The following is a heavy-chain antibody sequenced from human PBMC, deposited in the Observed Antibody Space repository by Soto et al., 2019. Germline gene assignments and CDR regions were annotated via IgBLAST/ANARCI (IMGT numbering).Heavy chain of an antibody. J-gene: IGHJ4*02. CDR1: GFTFSSYS. V-gene: IGHV3-21*01. Sequence: ESGGGLVKPGGSLRLSCAASGFTFSSYSMNWVRQAPGKGLEWDSSISSSSSYIYYADSVKGRFTISRDNAKNSLYLQMNSLRAEDTAVYYCATLTTVAVAGPRWGQGTLVTVSS. D-gene: IGHD6-19*01. CDR2: ISSSSSYI. CDR3: ATLTTVAVAGPR.